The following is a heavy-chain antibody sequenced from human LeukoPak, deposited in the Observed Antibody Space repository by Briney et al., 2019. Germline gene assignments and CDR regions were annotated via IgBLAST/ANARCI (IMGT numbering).Heavy chain of an antibody. CDR1: GFTFSSYA. CDR2: ISGSGGST. J-gene: IGHJ4*02. V-gene: IGHV3-23*01. Sequence: GGSLRLSCAASGFTFSSYAMSWVRQAPGKGLEWVSAISGSGGSTYYADSVKGRSTISRDNSKNTLYLQMNSLRAEDTAVYYCAKAGVYDILTGYYPAYYFDYWGQGTLVTVSS. CDR3: AKAGVYDILTGYYPAYYFDY. D-gene: IGHD3-9*01.